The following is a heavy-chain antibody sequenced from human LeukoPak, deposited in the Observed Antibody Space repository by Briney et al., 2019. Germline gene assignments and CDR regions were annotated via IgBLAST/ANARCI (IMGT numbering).Heavy chain of an antibody. D-gene: IGHD1-26*01. Sequence: GGSLRLSCAASGFTFSSYEMNWVRQAPGKGLEWVSYISSDSSLKYYADSLRGRFTISRDNARNSPYLQMNSLRAEDTAVYFCARATWDPNYYYYMDVWGKGTTVTISS. V-gene: IGHV3-48*01. CDR3: ARATWDPNYYYYMDV. J-gene: IGHJ6*03. CDR1: GFTFSSYE. CDR2: ISSDSSLK.